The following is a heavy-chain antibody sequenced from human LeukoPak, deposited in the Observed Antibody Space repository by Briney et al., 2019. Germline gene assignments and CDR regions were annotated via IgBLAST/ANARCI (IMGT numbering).Heavy chain of an antibody. V-gene: IGHV4-39*01. D-gene: IGHD3-10*01. CDR2: IYYSGST. CDR3: ATLYGSGSYVVHDAFDI. Sequence: PSETLSLTCTVSGGSISSSSYYWGWIRQPPGKGLEWIGSIYYSGSTYYNPSLKSRVTISVDTSKNQFSLKLSSVTAADTAVYYCATLYGSGSYVVHDAFDIWGQGTMVTVSS. J-gene: IGHJ3*02. CDR1: GGSISSSSYY.